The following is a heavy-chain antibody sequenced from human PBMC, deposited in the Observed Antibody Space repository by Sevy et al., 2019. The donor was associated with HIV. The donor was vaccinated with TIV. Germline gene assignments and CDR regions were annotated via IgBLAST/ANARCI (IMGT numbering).Heavy chain of an antibody. Sequence: GGSLRLSCAASGFTFSSYDMSWVRQAPGKGLEWVSVISGSGVSTYYADSVKGRFTISRDNSKNTLYLQLNSLRAEDTAVYYCAKSMGGYDALDIWGQGTTVTVSS. D-gene: IGHD6-25*01. V-gene: IGHV3-23*01. CDR3: AKSMGGYDALDI. CDR1: GFTFSSYD. CDR2: ISGSGVST. J-gene: IGHJ3*02.